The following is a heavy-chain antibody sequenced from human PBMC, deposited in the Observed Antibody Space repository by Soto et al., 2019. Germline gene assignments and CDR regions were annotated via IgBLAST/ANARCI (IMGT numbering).Heavy chain of an antibody. CDR1: GFTFSSYA. CDR3: ARDGRYCSGGSCYSIDYYYYMDV. D-gene: IGHD2-15*01. J-gene: IGHJ6*03. CDR2: IRYDGSNK. V-gene: IGHV3-33*01. Sequence: GGSLRLSCAASGFTFSSYAMSWVRQAPGKGLEWVSGIRYDGSNKYYADSVKGRFTISRDNSKNTLYLQMNSLRAEDTAVYYCARDGRYCSGGSCYSIDYYYYMDVWGKGTTVTVSS.